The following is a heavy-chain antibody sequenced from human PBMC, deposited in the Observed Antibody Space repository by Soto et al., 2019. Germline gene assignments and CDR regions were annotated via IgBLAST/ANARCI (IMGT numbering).Heavy chain of an antibody. CDR1: GGSISSNY. D-gene: IGHD4-4*01. J-gene: IGHJ6*03. CDR2: IYYSGST. Sequence: SETLSLTCTVSGGSISSNYWSWIRQPPGKGLEWIGYIYYSGSTNYNPSLKSRVTISVDTSKNQFSLKLSSVTAADTAVYYCARQSNYVDYYYYYMDVWGKGTTVTVSS. V-gene: IGHV4-59*08. CDR3: ARQSNYVDYYYYYMDV.